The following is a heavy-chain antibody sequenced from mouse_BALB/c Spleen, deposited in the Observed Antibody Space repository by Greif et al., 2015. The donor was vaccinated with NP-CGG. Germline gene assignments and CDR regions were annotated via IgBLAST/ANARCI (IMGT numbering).Heavy chain of an antibody. J-gene: IGHJ3*01. D-gene: IGHD3-3*01. CDR3: ARERGTEGSWFAY. CDR2: ISSGSSTI. Sequence: EVQLVESGGGLVQPGGSRKLSCAASGFTFSSFGMHWVRQAPEKGLEWVAYISSGSSTIYYADTVKGRFTISRDNPKNTLFLQMTSPRSEDTAMYYCARERGTEGSWFAYWGQGTLVTVSA. V-gene: IGHV5-17*02. CDR1: GFTFSSFG.